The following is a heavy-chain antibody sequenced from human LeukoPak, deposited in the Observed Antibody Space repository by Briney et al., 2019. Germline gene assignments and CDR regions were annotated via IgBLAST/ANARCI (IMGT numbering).Heavy chain of an antibody. CDR3: ASSDYYGSGSYPDDAFDI. V-gene: IGHV1-2*04. CDR2: INPNSGGT. CDR1: GYTFTGYY. Sequence: ASVKVSCKASGYTFTGYYMHWVRQAPGQGLEWMGWINPNSGGTNYAQKFQGWVTMTRDTSISTAYMELSRLRSDDTAVYYCASSDYYGSGSYPDDAFDIWGQGTMVTVSS. D-gene: IGHD3-10*01. J-gene: IGHJ3*02.